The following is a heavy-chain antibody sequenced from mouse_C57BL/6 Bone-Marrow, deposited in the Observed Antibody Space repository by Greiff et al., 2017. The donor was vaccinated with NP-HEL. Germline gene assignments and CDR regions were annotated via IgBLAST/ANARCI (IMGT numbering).Heavy chain of an antibody. CDR2: IDPANGNT. CDR1: GFNINNSY. CDR3: AVQLRGEYFDY. V-gene: IGHV14-3*01. D-gene: IGHD3-2*02. J-gene: IGHJ2*01. Sequence: EVQLQQSVAELVRPGASVKLSCKASGFNINNSYMHWVKQRPEQGLEWIGRIDPANGNTKYAPKFQGKATITADTSSNTAYLQLSSLTSEDTAIYYCAVQLRGEYFDYWGQGTTLTVSS.